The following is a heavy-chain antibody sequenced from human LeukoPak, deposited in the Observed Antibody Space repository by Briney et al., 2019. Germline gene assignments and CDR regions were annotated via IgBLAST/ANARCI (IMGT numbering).Heavy chain of an antibody. D-gene: IGHD4-23*01. V-gene: IGHV1-69*05. CDR2: IIPIFGTA. CDR3: ARVGDDYGGFDI. CDR1: GGTFSSYA. J-gene: IGHJ3*02. Sequence: SVKVSCKASGGTFSSYAISWVRQAPGQGLEWMGRIIPIFGTANYAQKFQGRVTITTDESTSTAYMELSSLGSEDTAVYYCARVGDDYGGFDIWGQGTMVTVSS.